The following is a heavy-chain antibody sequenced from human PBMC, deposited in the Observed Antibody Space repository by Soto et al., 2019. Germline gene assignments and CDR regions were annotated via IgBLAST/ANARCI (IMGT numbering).Heavy chain of an antibody. J-gene: IGHJ6*02. CDR2: IWYDGSNK. Sequence: GGSLRLSCAASGFTFSSYGMHWVRQAPGKGLEWVAVIWYDGSNKYYADSVKGRFTISRDNSKNTLYLQMNSLRAEDTAVYYFASQYYYDSSGYYYQYYGMDDWGQG. D-gene: IGHD3-22*01. CDR3: ASQYYYDSSGYYYQYYGMDD. CDR1: GFTFSSYG. V-gene: IGHV3-33*01.